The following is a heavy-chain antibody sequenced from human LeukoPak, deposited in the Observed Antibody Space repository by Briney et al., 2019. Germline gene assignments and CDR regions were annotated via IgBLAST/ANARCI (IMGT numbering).Heavy chain of an antibody. J-gene: IGHJ4*02. V-gene: IGHV3-23*01. Sequence: GGSLRLSCVASGFTFSNSAMSWVRQAPGKGLEWVSAISGSGGATNYADSVKGRFTISRDNSKNTLYLQMNSLRAEDTAVYYCAKGGGSIFFDYWGQGTLVTVSS. CDR3: AKGGGSIFFDY. D-gene: IGHD1-26*01. CDR1: GFTFSNSA. CDR2: ISGSGGAT.